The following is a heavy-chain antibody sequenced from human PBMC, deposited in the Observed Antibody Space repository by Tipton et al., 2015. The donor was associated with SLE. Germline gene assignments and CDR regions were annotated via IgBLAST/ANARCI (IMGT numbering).Heavy chain of an antibody. CDR2: IYTSGST. CDR1: GDSVSGKY. CDR3: ARYTVSTMEDP. V-gene: IGHV4-4*08. Sequence: TLSLTCSVSGDSVSGKYWGWIRQPPGKGLEWIAYIYTSGSTSYNPSLKSRAIISLDTSKNQFSLKLTSMTAADTAVYYCARYTVSTMEDPWGQGMLVTVSS. J-gene: IGHJ5*02. D-gene: IGHD5/OR15-5a*01.